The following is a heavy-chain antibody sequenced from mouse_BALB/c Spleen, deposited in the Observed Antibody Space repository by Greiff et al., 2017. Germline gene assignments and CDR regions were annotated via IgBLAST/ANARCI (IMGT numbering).Heavy chain of an antibody. J-gene: IGHJ3*01. CDR3: SRSDTTVFAY. CDR1: GFNIKDTY. D-gene: IGHD1-1*01. V-gene: IGHV14-3*02. CDR2: IDPANGNT. Sequence: VQLKESGAELVKPGASVKLSCTASGFNIKDTYMHWVQQMPEQGLEWIGRIDPANGNTKYDPKFQGKATLTADTSSNTAYLQLSRMTSEDTAVYYCSRSDTTVFAYWGQGTLVTVAA.